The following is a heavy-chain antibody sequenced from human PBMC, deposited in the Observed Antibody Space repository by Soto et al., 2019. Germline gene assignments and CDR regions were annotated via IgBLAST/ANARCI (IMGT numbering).Heavy chain of an antibody. J-gene: IGHJ4*02. V-gene: IGHV3-48*02. Sequence: GGSLRLSCAASGFTFSSYSMNWVRQAPGKGLEWVSYISSSSSTIYYADSVKGRFTISRDNAKNSLYLQMNSLRDEDTAVYYCVRLHLTTVTTGGDPNDYWGQGTLVTVSS. CDR1: GFTFSSYS. CDR3: VRLHLTTVTTGGDPNDY. D-gene: IGHD4-4*01. CDR2: ISSSSSTI.